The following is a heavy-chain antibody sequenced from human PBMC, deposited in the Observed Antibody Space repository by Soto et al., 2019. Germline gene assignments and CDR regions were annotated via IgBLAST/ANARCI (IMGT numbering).Heavy chain of an antibody. J-gene: IGHJ4*02. CDR3: ARRAAAGRSFDY. Sequence: GGSLRLSCAASGFTFSYYYMTWIRQAPGKGLEWVSYISSSGNSIYYADSVRGRFTVSRDNAKNSLFLQMNSLRAEDTAVYYCARRAAAGRSFDYWGLGTLVTVSS. V-gene: IGHV3-11*01. CDR2: ISSSGNSI. D-gene: IGHD6-13*01. CDR1: GFTFSYYY.